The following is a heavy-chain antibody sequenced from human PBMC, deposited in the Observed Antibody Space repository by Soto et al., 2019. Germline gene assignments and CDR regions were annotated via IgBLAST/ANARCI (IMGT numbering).Heavy chain of an antibody. V-gene: IGHV3-23*01. D-gene: IGHD2-2*01. CDR2: FGGSGDNT. J-gene: IGHJ1*01. CDR3: AITIQFSTGWLLGYFQS. CDR1: GFTFRSYA. Sequence: VGSLRLSCAASGFTFRSYAMSWVRQAPGTGLEWVSVFGGSGDNTYHADAVKCRFTISRDNSKNSLYMQRNRLRAENTAVYYCAITIQFSTGWLLGYFQSWGQCTQVTVSS.